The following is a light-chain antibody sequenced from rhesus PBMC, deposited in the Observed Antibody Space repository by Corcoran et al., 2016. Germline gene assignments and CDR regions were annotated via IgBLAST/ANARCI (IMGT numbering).Light chain of an antibody. CDR2: DAS. V-gene: IGKV1-25*01. CDR1: QGIGNN. J-gene: IGKJ3*01. Sequence: DIQMTQSPSSLSASVGDTVTITCRAGQGIGNNLAWYQQKPGKVLKLLIYDASTLQTGVPSRFKGRGSGTDFSLTITSLQPEDFATYYCQHGYDSPFTFGPGTKLDIK. CDR3: QHGYDSPFT.